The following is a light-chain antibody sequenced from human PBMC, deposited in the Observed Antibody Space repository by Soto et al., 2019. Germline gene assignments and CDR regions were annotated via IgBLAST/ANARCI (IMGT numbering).Light chain of an antibody. V-gene: IGKV3-20*01. CDR3: HQYASSPLT. J-gene: IGKJ4*01. Sequence: DIVLTQSPGTLSLSPGERATLSCRASQSVDRSYLAWYQQKPGQAPRLLIYGASSRATGIPDRFSGSESGTDFTLTISRLEPEDFAVYYCHQYASSPLTFGGGTKVEI. CDR2: GAS. CDR1: QSVDRSY.